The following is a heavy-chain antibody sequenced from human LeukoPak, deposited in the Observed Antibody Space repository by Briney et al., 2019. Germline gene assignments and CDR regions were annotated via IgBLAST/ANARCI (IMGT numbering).Heavy chain of an antibody. D-gene: IGHD3-10*01. CDR3: ARDSGNYHYDMDV. Sequence: ASVKVSCKTSGYSFNSHHVHWVRQAPGQGLEWMGINFFHDGSTSNTQKFQGRVTMTRDTSTSTVYMELSSLRSEDTAVYNCARDSGNYHYDMDVWGQGTTVIVSS. CDR1: GYSFNSHH. V-gene: IGHV1-46*02. J-gene: IGHJ6*02. CDR2: NFFHDGST.